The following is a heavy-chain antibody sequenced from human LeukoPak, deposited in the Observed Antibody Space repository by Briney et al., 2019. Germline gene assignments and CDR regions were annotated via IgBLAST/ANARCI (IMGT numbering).Heavy chain of an antibody. V-gene: IGHV4-34*01. CDR3: ARPNDYGDDY. CDR1: GGSLSGYY. D-gene: IGHD4/OR15-4a*01. CDR2: ISHSGFT. J-gene: IGHJ4*02. Sequence: SETLSLTCAVYGGSLSGYYWSWIRQPPGKGLEWIGDISHSGFTNYNPSLKSRVTISVDTSTNQFSLKLNSVTAADTAVYYCARPNDYGDDYWGQGTLVTVSS.